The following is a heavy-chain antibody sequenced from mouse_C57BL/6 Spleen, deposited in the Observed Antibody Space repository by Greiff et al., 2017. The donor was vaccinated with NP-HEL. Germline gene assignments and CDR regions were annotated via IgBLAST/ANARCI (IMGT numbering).Heavy chain of an antibody. V-gene: IGHV1-55*01. J-gene: IGHJ3*01. CDR1: GYTFTSYW. CDR3: ARGELTGIWFAY. Sequence: QVQLQQPGAELVKPGASVKMSCKASGYTFTSYWITWVKQRPGQGLEWIGDIYPGSGSTNYNEKFKSKATLTVDTSSSTAYMQLSSLTSEDSAVYYCARGELTGIWFAYWGQGTLVTVSA. D-gene: IGHD4-1*01. CDR2: IYPGSGST.